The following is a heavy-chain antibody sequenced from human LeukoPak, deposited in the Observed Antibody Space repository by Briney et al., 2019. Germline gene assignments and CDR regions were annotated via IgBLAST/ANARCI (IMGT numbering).Heavy chain of an antibody. Sequence: ASVKVSCKASGYTFTSYDINWVRQATGQGLEWMGWMNPNSGNTGYAQKFQGRVTMTRNTSISTAYMELSSLRSEDTAVYYCARGRRIITIFGVVIAYYFDYWGQGTLVTISS. CDR2: MNPNSGNT. D-gene: IGHD3-3*01. CDR3: ARGRRIITIFGVVIAYYFDY. J-gene: IGHJ4*02. V-gene: IGHV1-8*01. CDR1: GYTFTSYD.